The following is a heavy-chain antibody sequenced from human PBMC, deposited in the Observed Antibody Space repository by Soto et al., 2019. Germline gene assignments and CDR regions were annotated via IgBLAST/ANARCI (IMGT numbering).Heavy chain of an antibody. CDR1: GGSVISTNYY. Sequence: QLQLQESGPGLVKPSETLSLTCTVSGGSVISTNYYWGWIRQPPGKGLEWSVTISASGSTYYNPSLKRRGAISVDTANDQSSLNMSSVTAADTAVYSCERKELGTMRHYWGQGAMVTVSS. J-gene: IGHJ4*02. CDR2: ISASGST. V-gene: IGHV4-39*01. CDR3: ERKELGTMRHY. D-gene: IGHD2-2*01.